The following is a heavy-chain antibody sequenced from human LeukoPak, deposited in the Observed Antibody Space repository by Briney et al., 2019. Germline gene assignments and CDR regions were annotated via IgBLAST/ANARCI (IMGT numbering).Heavy chain of an antibody. V-gene: IGHV3-30*04. D-gene: IGHD1-26*01. J-gene: IGHJ4*02. Sequence: GGSLRLSCAASGFTFSSYAMHWVRQAPGKGLEWVAVISYDGSNKYYADSVKGRFTISRDNSKNTLYLQMNSLRAEDTAVYYCASGIVGATRFFDYWGQGTLVTVSS. CDR2: ISYDGSNK. CDR3: ASGIVGATRFFDY. CDR1: GFTFSSYA.